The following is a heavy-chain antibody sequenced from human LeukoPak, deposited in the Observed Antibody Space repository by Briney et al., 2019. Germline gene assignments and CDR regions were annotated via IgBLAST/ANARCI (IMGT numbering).Heavy chain of an antibody. V-gene: IGHV3-23*01. CDR1: QFNFNNFG. D-gene: IGHD1-26*01. J-gene: IGHJ4*02. CDR3: ETRGWRWEPRGGYFDY. Sequence: GGSLRLSCATSQFNFNNFGMTWVRQAPGKGLEWVSSISGNGGSTQYADSVQGRFAISRDNSKNTLYLQMNSLRAEDTAVYYCETRGWRWEPRGGYFDYWGQGTLVTVSS. CDR2: ISGNGGST.